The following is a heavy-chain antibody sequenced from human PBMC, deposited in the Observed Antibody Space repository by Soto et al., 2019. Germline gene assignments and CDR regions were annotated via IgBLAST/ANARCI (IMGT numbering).Heavy chain of an antibody. Sequence: GGSLRLSCAASGFTFSSYAMHWVRQAPGKGLEWVAVISYDGSNKYYADSVKGRFTISRDNSKNTLYLQMNSLRAEDTAVYYCAREGPAPYYYYYYGMDVWGQGTTVTVSS. V-gene: IGHV3-30-3*01. D-gene: IGHD2-2*01. J-gene: IGHJ6*02. CDR3: AREGPAPYYYYYYGMDV. CDR2: ISYDGSNK. CDR1: GFTFSSYA.